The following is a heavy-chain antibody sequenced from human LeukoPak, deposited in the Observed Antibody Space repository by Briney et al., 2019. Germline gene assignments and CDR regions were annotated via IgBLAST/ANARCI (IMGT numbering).Heavy chain of an antibody. Sequence: ASVKVSCKASGYTFANYHMNWVRQAPGQGLEWMGIINPSGGSTTNAQKFQGRVIMTRDMSTSTVYMELSSLRSEDTAVYFCARYGHSPFFDYWGQGTLVIVSS. CDR3: ARYGHSPFFDY. D-gene: IGHD4-17*01. V-gene: IGHV1-46*01. J-gene: IGHJ4*02. CDR1: GYTFANYH. CDR2: INPSGGST.